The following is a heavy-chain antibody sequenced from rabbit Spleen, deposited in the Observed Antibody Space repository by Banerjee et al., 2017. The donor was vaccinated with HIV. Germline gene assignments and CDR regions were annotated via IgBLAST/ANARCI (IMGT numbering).Heavy chain of an antibody. V-gene: IGHV1S40*01. CDR1: GFDFNSGYD. Sequence: QSLEESGGGLVQPEGSLTLTCKASGFDFNSGYDMCWVRQAPGKGLEWVACAYGGSSGGTYSATWAKGRFTVSKAASTTVTLQMTRLTAADTTTYFCARDTSSSFSSYGMDLWGPGTLVTVS. CDR2: AYGGSSGGT. J-gene: IGHJ6*01. D-gene: IGHD1-1*01. CDR3: ARDTSSSFSSYGMDL.